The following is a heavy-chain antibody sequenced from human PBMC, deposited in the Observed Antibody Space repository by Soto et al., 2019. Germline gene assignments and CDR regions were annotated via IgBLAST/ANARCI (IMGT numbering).Heavy chain of an antibody. CDR3: ARYGTAAAGTADY. V-gene: IGHV1-69*02. D-gene: IGHD6-13*01. J-gene: IGHJ4*02. CDR2: IIPILGIA. CDR1: GGTFSSYT. Sequence: QVQLVQSGAEVKKPGSSVKVSCKASGGTFSSYTISWVRQAPGQGLEWMGRIIPILGIANYAQKFQGRVTITADKSTSTAYMELSSLRSEDTAVYYCARYGTAAAGTADYWGQGTLVTVSS.